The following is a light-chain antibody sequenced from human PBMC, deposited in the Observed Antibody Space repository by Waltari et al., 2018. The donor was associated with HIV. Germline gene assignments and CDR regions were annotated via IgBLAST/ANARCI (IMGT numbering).Light chain of an antibody. CDR1: QSVLYSSNNKNY. Sequence: DIVMTQSPDSLPVSLGERATINCKSSQSVLYSSNNKNYLAWYQQKQGQSPKLLIYWASTREVVVSNRFSGRGSGTDVTLTISSLQAEDVADYYCQQYYITPLTFGGGTKVEIK. V-gene: IGKV4-1*01. CDR3: QQYYITPLT. J-gene: IGKJ4*01. CDR2: WAS.